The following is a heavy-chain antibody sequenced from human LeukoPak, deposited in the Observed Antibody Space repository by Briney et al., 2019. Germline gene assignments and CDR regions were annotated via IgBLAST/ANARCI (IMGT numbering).Heavy chain of an antibody. Sequence: SETLSLTCSVSGGSIRSYFWSWIRQPAGKGLEWIGSIYYSGSTNYNPSLKSRVTISVDTSKNQFSLKLSSVTAADTAVYYCARVYYSSSYDYWYFDLWGRGTLVTVSP. J-gene: IGHJ2*01. D-gene: IGHD6-13*01. CDR3: ARVYYSSSYDYWYFDL. CDR2: IYYSGST. CDR1: GGSIRSYF. V-gene: IGHV4-59*01.